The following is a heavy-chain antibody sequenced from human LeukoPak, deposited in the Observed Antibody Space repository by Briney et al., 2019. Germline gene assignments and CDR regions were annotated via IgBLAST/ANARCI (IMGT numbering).Heavy chain of an antibody. D-gene: IGHD4-11*01. CDR2: IYYSGST. CDR1: GGSISSGGYY. CDR3: AREVGTVTQNPYYYYGMDV. Sequence: SETLSLTCTVSGGSISSGGYYWSWIRQHPGRGLEWIGYIYYSGSTYYNPSLKSRVTISVDTSKNQFSLKLSSVAAADTAVYYCAREVGTVTQNPYYYYGMDVWGQGTTVTVSS. V-gene: IGHV4-31*03. J-gene: IGHJ6*02.